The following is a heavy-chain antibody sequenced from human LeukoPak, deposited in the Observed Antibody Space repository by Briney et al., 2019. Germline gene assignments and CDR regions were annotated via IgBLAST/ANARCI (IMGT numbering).Heavy chain of an antibody. V-gene: IGHV3-7*01. CDR1: GFTFSTSW. J-gene: IGHJ4*02. D-gene: IGHD3-10*01. Sequence: GSLRLSCAASGFTFSTSWMSWVRHTPGKGLEWVANINQDGSDKYYVDSVKGRFTISRDNAKNSLYLQMNSLRAEDTAVYYCVRDWGYYGSGSYIFDYWGQGTRVTVSS. CDR2: INQDGSDK. CDR3: VRDWGYYGSGSYIFDY.